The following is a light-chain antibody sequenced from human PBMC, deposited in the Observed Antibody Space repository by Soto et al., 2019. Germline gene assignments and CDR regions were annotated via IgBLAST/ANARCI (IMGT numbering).Light chain of an antibody. CDR1: QSISNY. V-gene: IGKV1-39*01. J-gene: IGKJ2*01. Sequence: DIQLTQSPSSLSASVGDRVTITCRASQSISNYVNWYQQKPGKAPKLLIFAASSLHSGVPSRFSGSGSGPEFTLTISSLQPEDFATYYCQHSYSIPHTFGQGTKLEI. CDR2: AAS. CDR3: QHSYSIPHT.